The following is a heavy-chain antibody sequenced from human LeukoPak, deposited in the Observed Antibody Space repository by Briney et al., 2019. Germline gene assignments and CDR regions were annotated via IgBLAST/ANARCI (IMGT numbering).Heavy chain of an antibody. J-gene: IGHJ3*02. D-gene: IGHD7-27*01. CDR1: GFTVSSNY. CDR2: IYSGGST. CDR3: ARDWGRVPDAFDI. V-gene: IGHV3-53*01. Sequence: GGSLRLSCAAPGFTVSSNYMNWVRQAPGKGLEWVSVIYSGGSTYYADSVKGRFTISRDNSKNTLYLQMNSLRAEDTAVYYCARDWGRVPDAFDIWGQGTMVTVSS.